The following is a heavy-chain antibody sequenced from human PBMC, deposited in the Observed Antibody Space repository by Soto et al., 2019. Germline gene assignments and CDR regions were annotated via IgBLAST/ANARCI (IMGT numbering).Heavy chain of an antibody. CDR3: TTDCRYSGGYCDY. V-gene: IGHV3-15*07. D-gene: IGHD1-26*01. CDR1: GFTFSNAW. J-gene: IGHJ4*02. Sequence: PGGSLRLSCAASGFTFSNAWMNWVRQAPGKGLEWVGRIKSKTDGGTTDYAAPVKGRFTISRDDSKNTLYLQMNSLKTEDTAVYYCTTDCRYSGGYCDYWGQGTLVTVSS. CDR2: IKSKTDGGTT.